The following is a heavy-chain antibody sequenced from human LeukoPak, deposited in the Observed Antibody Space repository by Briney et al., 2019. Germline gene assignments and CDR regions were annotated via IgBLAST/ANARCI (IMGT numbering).Heavy chain of an antibody. CDR3: TTKAR. D-gene: IGHD1-1*01. CDR2: ISYDGSNK. CDR1: GFTFDDYA. J-gene: IGHJ4*02. V-gene: IGHV3-30-3*01. Sequence: GGSLRLSCAASGFTFDDYAMHWVRQAPGKGLEWVAVISYDGSNKYYADSVKGRFTISRDNSKNTLYLQMNSLRAEDTAVYYCTTKARWGQGTLVTVSS.